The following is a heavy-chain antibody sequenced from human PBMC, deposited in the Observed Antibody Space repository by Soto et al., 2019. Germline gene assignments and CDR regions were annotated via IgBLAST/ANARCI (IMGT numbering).Heavy chain of an antibody. V-gene: IGHV3-74*01. CDR2: IHSDGSST. D-gene: IGHD1-26*01. CDR1: GFTFSYYW. J-gene: IGHJ3*02. Sequence: EVQLVESGGGLVQPGESLRLSCAASGFTFSYYWMHWVRQAPGKGLVWVSRIHSDGSSTTYADSVKGRFTISRDNARNTVYWQMKSLRVEDTAVYYCARGDRGAFDIWGQVTVVTVSS. CDR3: ARGDRGAFDI.